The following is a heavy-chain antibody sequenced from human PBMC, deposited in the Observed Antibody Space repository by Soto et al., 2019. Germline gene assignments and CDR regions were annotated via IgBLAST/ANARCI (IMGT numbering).Heavy chain of an antibody. J-gene: IGHJ4*02. CDR1: GFTFSSYG. D-gene: IGHD3-22*01. V-gene: IGHV3-33*01. CDR3: ARDPYYYDSSGYYYYY. CDR2: IWYDGSNK. Sequence: LRLSCAASGFTFSSYGMHWVRQAPGKGLEWVAVIWYDGSNKYYADSVKGRFTISRDNSKNTLHLQMNSLRAEDTAVYYCARDPYYYDSSGYYYYYWGQGTLVTVSS.